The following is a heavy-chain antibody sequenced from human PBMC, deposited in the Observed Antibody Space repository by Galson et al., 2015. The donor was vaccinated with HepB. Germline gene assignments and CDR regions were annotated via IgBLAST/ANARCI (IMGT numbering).Heavy chain of an antibody. V-gene: IGHV3-30*04. J-gene: IGHJ5*02. Sequence: SLRLSCAASGFTFSAYTIHWVRQAPGKGLVWVALISSDGSNKYYADSVKGRFTISRANSKSTVYLQMNSLRAEDTAIYYCAREEYSSGWYGSAVGNWFDPWGQGTLVTVSS. CDR2: ISSDGSNK. D-gene: IGHD6-19*01. CDR1: GFTFSAYT. CDR3: AREEYSSGWYGSAVGNWFDP.